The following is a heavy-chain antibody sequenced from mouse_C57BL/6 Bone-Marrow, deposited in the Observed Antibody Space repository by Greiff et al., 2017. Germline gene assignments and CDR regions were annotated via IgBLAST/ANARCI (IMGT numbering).Heavy chain of an antibody. CDR2: IDPSDSYT. CDR1: GYTFTSYW. D-gene: IGHD1-1*01. CDR3: ARRTITTVPAWFAY. J-gene: IGHJ3*01. V-gene: IGHV1-59*01. Sequence: QVQLQQPGAELVRPGTSVKLSCKASGYTFTSYWMHWVKQRPGQGLEWIGVIDPSDSYTNYNQKFKGKATLTVDTSPSTAYMQLSSLTSEDSAVYYCARRTITTVPAWFAYWGQGTLVTVSA.